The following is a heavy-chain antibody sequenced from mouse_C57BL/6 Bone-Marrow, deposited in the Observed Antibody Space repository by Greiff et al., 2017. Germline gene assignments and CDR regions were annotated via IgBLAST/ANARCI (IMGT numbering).Heavy chain of an antibody. CDR3: TQGAMDY. Sequence: QVQLQQSGAELVRPGASVTLSCKASGYTFTDYEMHWVKQTPVHGLEWIGAIDPEAGGTAYNQKFKGKAILTADKSSSTAYMELRSLTSEDSAVYYWTQGAMDYWGQGTSVTVSS. J-gene: IGHJ4*01. CDR2: IDPEAGGT. CDR1: GYTFTDYE. V-gene: IGHV1-15*01.